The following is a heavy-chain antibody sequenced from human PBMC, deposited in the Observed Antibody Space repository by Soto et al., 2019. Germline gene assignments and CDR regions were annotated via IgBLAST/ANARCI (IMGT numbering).Heavy chain of an antibody. CDR2: ISAYTGNT. Sequence: QVQLVQSGGEVKKPGASVKVSCKASGYIFNSFGISWVRQAPGQGLEWMGWISAYTGNTKYAQNFQGRVTMTTDTSTSPAYMALRSLRSDDTAVYYCARRWTTGEIDYWGQGTLVTVSS. CDR3: ARRWTTGEIDY. CDR1: GYIFNSFG. J-gene: IGHJ4*02. D-gene: IGHD4-17*01. V-gene: IGHV1-18*01.